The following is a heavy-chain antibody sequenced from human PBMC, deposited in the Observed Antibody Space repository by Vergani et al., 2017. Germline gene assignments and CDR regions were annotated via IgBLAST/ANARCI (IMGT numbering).Heavy chain of an antibody. J-gene: IGHJ4*02. V-gene: IGHV4-30-4*08. CDR3: ARDRDLSTIDY. CDR1: GVSINDSDSY. D-gene: IGHD3-16*02. CDR2: IYHSGSP. Sequence: QVQLQESGPGVVKPSQTLSLTCTVSGVSINDSDSYWTWIRHSPGKGLEWIGYIYHSGSPFYNPSLKSRFTISIDTSRNRFSLRLPSVTAADTAVYFCARDRDLSTIDYWGQGTLVTVSS.